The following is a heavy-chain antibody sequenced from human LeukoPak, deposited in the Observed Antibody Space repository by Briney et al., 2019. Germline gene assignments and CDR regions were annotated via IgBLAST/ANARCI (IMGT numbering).Heavy chain of an antibody. V-gene: IGHV3-23*01. CDR2: ISGSGGST. Sequence: GGSLRLSCAASGFTFSSYAMSWVRQAPGKGLEWVSAISGSGGSTYYADSVKGRFTISRDNSKNTLYLQMNSLRAEDTAVYYCARNIGLRPLMSFYDILAGYSNWFDPWGQGTLVTVSS. CDR3: ARNIGLRPLMSFYDILAGYSNWFDP. D-gene: IGHD3-9*01. J-gene: IGHJ5*02. CDR1: GFTFSSYA.